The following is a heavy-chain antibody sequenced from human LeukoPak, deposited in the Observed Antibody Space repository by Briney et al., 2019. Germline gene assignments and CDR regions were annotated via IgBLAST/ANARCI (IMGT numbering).Heavy chain of an antibody. J-gene: IGHJ6*03. CDR2: IIPIFGTA. CDR3: ARGGTVTSPHYYYYYMDV. Sequence: GASVKVSCKASGGTLSSYAISWVRQAPGQGLEWMGGIIPIFGTANYAQKFQGRVTITADESTSTAYMELSSLRSEDTAVYYCARGGTVTSPHYYYYYMDVWGKGTTVTASS. V-gene: IGHV1-69*13. D-gene: IGHD4-11*01. CDR1: GGTLSSYA.